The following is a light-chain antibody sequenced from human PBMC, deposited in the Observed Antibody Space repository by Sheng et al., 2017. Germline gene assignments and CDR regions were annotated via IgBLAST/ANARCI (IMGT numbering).Light chain of an antibody. CDR1: SSNIGSNY. Sequence: QSVLTQAPSTSGTPGQRVTISCSGSSSNIGSNYVYWYQQLPGTAPKLLIYKNNQRPSGVPDRFSGSKSGTSASLAISGLRSEDEADYYCAAWDDSLNVVVFGGGTKLTVL. V-gene: IGLV1-47*01. CDR2: KNN. J-gene: IGLJ2*01. CDR3: AAWDDSLNVVV.